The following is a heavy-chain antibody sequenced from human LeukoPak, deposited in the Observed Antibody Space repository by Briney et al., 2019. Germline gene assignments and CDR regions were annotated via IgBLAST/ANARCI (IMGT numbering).Heavy chain of an antibody. J-gene: IGHJ6*02. D-gene: IGHD6-13*01. CDR1: GFTFSSYS. Sequence: PGGSLRLSCAASGFTFSSYSMNWVRQAPGKGLEWVSSISSSSSYIYYADSVKGRFTISRDNSKNTLYLQMNSLRAEDTAVYYCAQPHFLYSSSWYGYYYYGMDVWGQGTTVTVSS. CDR2: ISSSSSYI. CDR3: AQPHFLYSSSWYGYYYYGMDV. V-gene: IGHV3-21*01.